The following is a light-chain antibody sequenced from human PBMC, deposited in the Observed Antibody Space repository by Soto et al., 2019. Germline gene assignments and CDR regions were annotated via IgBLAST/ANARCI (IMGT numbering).Light chain of an antibody. CDR3: QRYATYSPT. CDR2: DAS. J-gene: IGKJ1*01. Sequence: DIQMTQSPSTLSASVGDTVTVTCRASQSVSGWLAWYQLKQGKAPKILIYDASTLQSGVPSSFSGSGSGTEFTLTISRLQPDDFETYYCQRYATYSPTFGQGTKVDIK. V-gene: IGKV1-5*01. CDR1: QSVSGW.